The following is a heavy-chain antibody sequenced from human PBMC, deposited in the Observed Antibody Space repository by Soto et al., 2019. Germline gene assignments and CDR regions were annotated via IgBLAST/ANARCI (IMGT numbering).Heavy chain of an antibody. CDR2: INWNSGKT. CDR1: GFTFEDYA. Sequence: GGSLRLSCAASGFTFEDYAMHWVRQAPGKGLEWISGINWNSGKTGYADSVEGRFTISRDNAENSLYLQMNSLRAEDTAFYYCVKDICSSSTCYGYYYYMDVWGKGTTVTVSS. CDR3: VKDICSSSTCYGYYYYMDV. D-gene: IGHD2-2*01. J-gene: IGHJ6*03. V-gene: IGHV3-9*01.